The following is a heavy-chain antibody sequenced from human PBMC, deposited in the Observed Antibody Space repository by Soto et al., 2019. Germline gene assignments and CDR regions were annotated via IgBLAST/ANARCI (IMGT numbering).Heavy chain of an antibody. CDR1: GFTFSTYA. V-gene: IGHV3-23*01. Sequence: VQLLESGGGLVQPGGSLRLSCAASGFTFSTYAMAWVRQAPGKGLEWVSALSGNSGTTYSADSVKGRFTISRDNSRNTLYLQMSSLRADHAAIYYCAKGSKFTILPPNEYWGQGTLVTVSS. J-gene: IGHJ4*02. CDR2: LSGNSGTT. D-gene: IGHD3-3*01. CDR3: AKGSKFTILPPNEY.